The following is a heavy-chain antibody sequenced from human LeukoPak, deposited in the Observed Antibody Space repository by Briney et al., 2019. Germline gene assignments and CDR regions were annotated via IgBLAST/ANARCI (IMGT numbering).Heavy chain of an antibody. CDR2: INYSGST. Sequence: SETLSLTCAVYGGSFSGYYWSWLRQPPGKGLEWIGEINYSGSTNYNPSLKSRVTISVGTSKNQFSLKLSSVTAADTAVYYCARGRTVRGVIKFYYYMDVWGKGTTVTVSS. V-gene: IGHV4-34*01. CDR3: ARGRTVRGVIKFYYYMDV. CDR1: GGSFSGYY. J-gene: IGHJ6*03. D-gene: IGHD3-10*01.